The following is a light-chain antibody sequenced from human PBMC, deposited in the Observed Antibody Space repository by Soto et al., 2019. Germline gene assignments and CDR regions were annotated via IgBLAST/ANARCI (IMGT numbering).Light chain of an antibody. CDR2: DVS. Sequence: QSALTQPASVSGSPGQSITISCTGTSSDVGGYNYVSWHQQHPGKAPKLMIYDVSNRPSGGSNRFSGSKSGNTASLTISGLQAEDEADYYCSSYTSSSTLVVFGGGTKLTVL. V-gene: IGLV2-14*01. CDR1: SSDVGGYNY. CDR3: SSYTSSSTLVV. J-gene: IGLJ2*01.